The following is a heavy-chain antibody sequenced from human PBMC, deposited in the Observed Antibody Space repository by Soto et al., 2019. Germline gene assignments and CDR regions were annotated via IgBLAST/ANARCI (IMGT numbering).Heavy chain of an antibody. CDR3: AKAKVTVTSLGYGLDV. Sequence: QVQVVESGGGVVQPGTSLRLSCVASGFTFSSYGMHWVRQAPGKGLEWGAVISYHGIDKFYADSVKGRFTLSRDNSRNTLYLQMNSLRGEDTAVYYCAKAKVTVTSLGYGLDVWGQGTTVTVSS. V-gene: IGHV3-30*18. D-gene: IGHD4-17*01. CDR2: ISYHGIDK. CDR1: GFTFSSYG. J-gene: IGHJ6*02.